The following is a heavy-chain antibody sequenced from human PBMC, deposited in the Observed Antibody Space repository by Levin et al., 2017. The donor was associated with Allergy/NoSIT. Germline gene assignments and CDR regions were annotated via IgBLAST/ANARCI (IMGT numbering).Heavy chain of an antibody. CDR3: ARHSTYSYEFDY. Sequence: LSLTCAASGFTFRNSEMNWVRQAPGKGLEWVSYMSSSGNIIYYADSVKGRFTISRDNAKNSLFLQMNSLRAEDTAVYYCARHSTYSYEFDYWGQGTLVTVSS. J-gene: IGHJ4*02. D-gene: IGHD5-18*01. CDR1: GFTFRNSE. V-gene: IGHV3-48*03. CDR2: MSSSGNII.